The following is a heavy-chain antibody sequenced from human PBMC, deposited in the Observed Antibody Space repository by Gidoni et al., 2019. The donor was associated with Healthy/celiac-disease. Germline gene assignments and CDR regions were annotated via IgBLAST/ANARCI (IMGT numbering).Heavy chain of an antibody. Sequence: QVQLQESGPGLVKLSETLSLTCTVSGGSISSYYWSWIRQPPGKGLEWIGYIYYSGSTNYNPSLKSRVTISVDTSKNQFSLKLSSVTAADTAVYYCARARRYLYYYGMDVWGQGTTVTVSS. D-gene: IGHD2-2*02. CDR2: IYYSGST. V-gene: IGHV4-59*01. CDR1: GGSISSYY. CDR3: ARARRYLYYYGMDV. J-gene: IGHJ6*02.